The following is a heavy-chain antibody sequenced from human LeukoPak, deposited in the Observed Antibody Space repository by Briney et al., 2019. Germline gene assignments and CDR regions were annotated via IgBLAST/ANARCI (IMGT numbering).Heavy chain of an antibody. CDR2: IYSGGST. J-gene: IGHJ4*02. D-gene: IGHD2/OR15-2a*01. CDR3: AREGPRGNSQFDY. V-gene: IGHV3-53*01. CDR1: GFTVSSNY. Sequence: GGSLRLSCAASGFTVSSNYMSWVRQAPGKGLEWVSVIYSGGSTYYADSVKGRLTISRDNSKNTLYLQMNSLRAEDTAIYYCAREGPRGNSQFDYWGQGTLVTVSS.